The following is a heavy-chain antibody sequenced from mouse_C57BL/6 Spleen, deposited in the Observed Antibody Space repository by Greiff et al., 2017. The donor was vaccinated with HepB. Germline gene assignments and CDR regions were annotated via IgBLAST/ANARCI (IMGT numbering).Heavy chain of an antibody. V-gene: IGHV1-64*01. Sequence: VQLQQPGAELVKPGASVKLSCKASGYTFTSYWMHWVKQRPGQGLEWIGMIHPNSGSTNYNEKFKSKATLTVDKSSSTAYMQLSSLTSEDSAVYYCAVYDSNYGDDYWGQGTTLTVSS. CDR1: GYTFTSYW. CDR3: AVYDSNYGDDY. CDR2: IHPNSGST. D-gene: IGHD2-5*01. J-gene: IGHJ2*01.